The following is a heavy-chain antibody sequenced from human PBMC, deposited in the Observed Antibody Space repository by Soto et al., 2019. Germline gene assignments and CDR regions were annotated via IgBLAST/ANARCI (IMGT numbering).Heavy chain of an antibody. CDR2: IYLDDGK. D-gene: IGHD3-9*01. J-gene: IGHJ4*02. Sequence: SGPTLVNPTQTLTLPWTFSGFSLSTSGVGVGWIRQPPGNALEWLALIYLDDGKRYSPSLKTRLNITKDTSKNQVVLTLTNVAPVDTATHYCPHRPAYDISTGYYPFDYWRQGSLVTVSS. CDR1: GFSLSTSGVG. V-gene: IGHV2-5*02. CDR3: PHRPAYDISTGYYPFDY.